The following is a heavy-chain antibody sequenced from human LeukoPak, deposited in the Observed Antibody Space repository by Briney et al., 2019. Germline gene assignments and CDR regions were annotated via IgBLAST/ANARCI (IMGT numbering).Heavy chain of an antibody. CDR3: ARLPEGGYATSLGWLDP. V-gene: IGHV4-59*08. CDR1: SATISSSY. D-gene: IGHD5-24*01. CDR2: ISYSGVS. J-gene: IGHJ5*02. Sequence: PSETLSLTCTVPSATISSSYWNWIRQTPGKGLEWIGSISYSGVSTYNPSLGSRVTISRDTSKNEVSLNLSSVTAADTAVYFCARLPEGGYATSLGWLDPWGQGTRVTVSS.